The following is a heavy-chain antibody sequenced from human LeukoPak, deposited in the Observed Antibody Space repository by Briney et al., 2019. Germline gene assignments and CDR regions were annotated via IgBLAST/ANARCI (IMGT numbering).Heavy chain of an antibody. CDR3: AGFFYDNSGDAFDI. Sequence: SVKVSCKASGGSFTFTSHAISWVRQAPGQGLEWMGGLIPIYGSANYAQKFQGRVTITSDESTRTVFMELSSLRPEDSAVYYCAGFFYDNSGDAFDIWGQGTMVTVSS. J-gene: IGHJ3*02. V-gene: IGHV1-69*13. CDR1: GGSFTFTSHA. CDR2: LIPIYGSA. D-gene: IGHD3-22*01.